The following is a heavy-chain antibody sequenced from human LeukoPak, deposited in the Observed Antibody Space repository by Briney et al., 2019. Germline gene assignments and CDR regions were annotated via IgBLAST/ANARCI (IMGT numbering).Heavy chain of an antibody. D-gene: IGHD6-13*01. CDR1: GFTFSSYG. CDR3: ARDRIEQQRTLGRSSNYYYYYYMDV. Sequence: TGGSLRLSCAASGFTFSSYGMSWVRQAPGKGLEWVSYISSSSTIYYADSVKGRFTISRDNAKNSLYLQMNSLRAEDTAVYYCARDRIEQQRTLGRSSNYYYYYYMDVWGKGTTVTVSS. V-gene: IGHV3-48*01. J-gene: IGHJ6*03. CDR2: ISSSSTI.